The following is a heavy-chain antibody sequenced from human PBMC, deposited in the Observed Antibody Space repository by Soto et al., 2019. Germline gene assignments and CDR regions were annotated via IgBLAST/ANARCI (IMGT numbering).Heavy chain of an antibody. CDR1: GFTFSSYG. Sequence: QVQLVESGGGVVQPGRSLRLSCAASGFTFSSYGMHWVRQAPGKGLEWVAVIWYDGSNKYYADSVKGRFTISRDNSKNTLYLQMNRLRAEDTAVYYCAMVAYDYGDYYFDYWGQGNLVTVSS. J-gene: IGHJ4*02. CDR3: AMVAYDYGDYYFDY. D-gene: IGHD4-17*01. V-gene: IGHV3-33*01. CDR2: IWYDGSNK.